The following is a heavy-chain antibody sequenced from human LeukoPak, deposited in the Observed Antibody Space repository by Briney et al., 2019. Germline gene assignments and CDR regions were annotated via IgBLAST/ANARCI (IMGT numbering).Heavy chain of an antibody. CDR3: ARDRDDATFDY. CDR2: VDPEDGET. V-gene: IGHV1-69-2*01. CDR1: GYTFTDYY. D-gene: IGHD3-10*01. J-gene: IGHJ4*02. Sequence: ASVKISCKVSGYTFTDYYMHWVQQAPGKGLEWMGLVDPEDGETIYAEKFQGRVTITADTSTDTAYMELSSLRSEDTAVYYCARDRDDATFDYWGQGTLVTVSS.